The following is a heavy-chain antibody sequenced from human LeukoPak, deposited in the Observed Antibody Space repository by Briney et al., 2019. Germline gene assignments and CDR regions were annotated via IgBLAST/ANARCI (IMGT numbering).Heavy chain of an antibody. V-gene: IGHV3-7*01. J-gene: IGHJ4*02. CDR2: IKQDGSEK. CDR3: ARGRSIVVVTAIPLDY. CDR1: GFTFSSYW. Sequence: GGSLRLSCAASGFTFSSYWMSWVRQAPGKGLEWVANIKQDGSEKYYVDSVKGRFTISRDNAKNSLYLQMNSLRAEDTAVYYCARGRSIVVVTAIPLDYWGQGTLVTVSS. D-gene: IGHD2-21*02.